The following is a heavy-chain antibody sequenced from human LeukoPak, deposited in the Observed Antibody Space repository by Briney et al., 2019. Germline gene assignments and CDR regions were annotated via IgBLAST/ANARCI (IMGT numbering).Heavy chain of an antibody. CDR3: ARDHCSSTSCLYYFDY. CDR2: ISYDGSNK. D-gene: IGHD2-2*01. V-gene: IGHV3-30*03. J-gene: IGHJ4*02. Sequence: PGGSQRLSCAASGFTFTTYGMHWVRQAPCKGLEWVAVISYDGSNKYYADSVKGRFTISRDTSKNTLYLQMNSLRAEDTAVYYCARDHCSSTSCLYYFDYWGQGTLVTVSS. CDR1: GFTFTTYG.